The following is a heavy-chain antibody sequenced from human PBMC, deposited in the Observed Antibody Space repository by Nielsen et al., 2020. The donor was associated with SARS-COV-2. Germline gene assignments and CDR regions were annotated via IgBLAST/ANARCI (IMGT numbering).Heavy chain of an antibody. CDR1: GFTFSSYG. D-gene: IGHD1-7*01. Sequence: GESLKISCAASGFTFSSYGMHWVRQAPGKGLEWVAVIWYDGSNKYYADSVKGRFTVSRDNAKNSLYLQMNSLRAEDTAFYHCAREGFGTGTTSSEFDYWGQGTLVTVS. CDR3: AREGFGTGTTSSEFDY. CDR2: IWYDGSNK. J-gene: IGHJ4*02. V-gene: IGHV3-33*01.